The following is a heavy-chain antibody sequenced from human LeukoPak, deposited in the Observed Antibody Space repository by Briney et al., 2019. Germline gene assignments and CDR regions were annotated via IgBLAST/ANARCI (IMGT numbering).Heavy chain of an antibody. V-gene: IGHV3-30*18. CDR1: GFTFSSYG. CDR3: AKDGAAVAGDGPFDY. J-gene: IGHJ4*02. Sequence: QPGGSLRLSCAASGFTFSSYGMHWVRQAPGKGLEWVAVISYDGSNKYYADSVKGRFTISRDNSKNTLYLQMNSLRAEDTAVYYCAKDGAAVAGDGPFDYWGQGTLVTVSS. CDR2: ISYDGSNK. D-gene: IGHD6-19*01.